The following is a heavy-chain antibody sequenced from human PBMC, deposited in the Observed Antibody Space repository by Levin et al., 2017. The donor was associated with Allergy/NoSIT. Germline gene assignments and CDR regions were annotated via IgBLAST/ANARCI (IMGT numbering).Heavy chain of an antibody. J-gene: IGHJ4*02. D-gene: IGHD3-3*01. Sequence: GESLKISCAASGFTFSRFWMIWVRQAPGKGLEWVANIKEDGSEKYYVDSVKGRFTISRDNAKNSLYLQMNSLRVEDTAVYFCVSTDFWIDVDYWGQGTLVTGSS. V-gene: IGHV3-7*01. CDR2: IKEDGSEK. CDR3: VSTDFWIDVDY. CDR1: GFTFSRFW.